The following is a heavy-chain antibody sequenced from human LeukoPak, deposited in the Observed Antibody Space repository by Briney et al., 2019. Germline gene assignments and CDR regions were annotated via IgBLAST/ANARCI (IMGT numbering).Heavy chain of an antibody. CDR1: GGSISSYY. CDR2: IYTSGST. Sequence: SETLSLTCTVSGGSISSYYWSWIRQPAGKGLEWIGRIYTSGSTNYNPSLKSRVTMSVDTPKNQFSLKLSSVTAADTAAYYCARASPMAREDAFDIWGQGTMVTVSS. J-gene: IGHJ3*02. V-gene: IGHV4-4*07. CDR3: ARASPMAREDAFDI. D-gene: IGHD2-8*01.